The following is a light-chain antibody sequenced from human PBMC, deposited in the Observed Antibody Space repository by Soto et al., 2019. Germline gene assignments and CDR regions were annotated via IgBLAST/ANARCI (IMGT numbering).Light chain of an antibody. Sequence: DIQMTQSPSSLSASVGDRVTITCQARQDISNYLNWYQQKPGKAPKLLIYDASNLETGVPSRFSGSGSGTEFTLTISSLQPEDIATYYCQQYDNLPLSFGPGTKVDIK. V-gene: IGKV1-33*01. CDR3: QQYDNLPLS. CDR2: DAS. CDR1: QDISNY. J-gene: IGKJ3*01.